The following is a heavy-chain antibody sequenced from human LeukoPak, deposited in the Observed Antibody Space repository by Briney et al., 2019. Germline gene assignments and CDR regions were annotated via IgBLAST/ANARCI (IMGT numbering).Heavy chain of an antibody. Sequence: GTSVKVSCKASGFTFTNSAVQWVRQARGQRLEWIGWIVVGSGNTNYAQKFQERVTITRDMSTSTAYMELSRLRSEDTAVYYCAAGNWYEFDYWGQGTLVTVSS. CDR3: AAGNWYEFDY. J-gene: IGHJ4*02. CDR1: GFTFTNSA. V-gene: IGHV1-58*01. D-gene: IGHD1-1*01. CDR2: IVVGSGNT.